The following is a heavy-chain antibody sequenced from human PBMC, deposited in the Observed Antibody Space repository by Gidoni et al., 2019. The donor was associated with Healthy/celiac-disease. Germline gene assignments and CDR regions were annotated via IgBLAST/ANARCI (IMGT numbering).Heavy chain of an antibody. CDR1: GGSFSGYY. CDR3: ARGTKVGPYSSSWYGYYYYGMDV. V-gene: IGHV4-34*01. D-gene: IGHD6-13*01. J-gene: IGHJ6*02. CDR2: INHIGST. Sequence: QVQLQQWGAGLLKPSETLSLTCAVYGGSFSGYYWSWIRQPPGEGREWIGEINHIGSTNYNPSLKRRITISVDTSKIQISLKLSSVTAADTAVYDCARGTKVGPYSSSWYGYYYYGMDVWGQGTTVTVSS.